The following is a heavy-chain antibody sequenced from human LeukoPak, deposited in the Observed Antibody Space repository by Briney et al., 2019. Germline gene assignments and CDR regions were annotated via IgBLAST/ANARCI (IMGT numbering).Heavy chain of an antibody. CDR3: ARDLWGYCSSTSCPGDY. D-gene: IGHD2-2*01. J-gene: IGHJ4*02. CDR2: ISAYNGNT. V-gene: IGHV1-18*01. CDR1: GYIFTSYG. Sequence: GASVKVSCKASGYIFTSYGISWVRQAPGQGLEWMGWISAYNGNTNYAQKLQGRVTMTTDTSTSTAYMELRSLRSDDTAVYYCARDLWGYCSSTSCPGDYWGQGTLVTVSS.